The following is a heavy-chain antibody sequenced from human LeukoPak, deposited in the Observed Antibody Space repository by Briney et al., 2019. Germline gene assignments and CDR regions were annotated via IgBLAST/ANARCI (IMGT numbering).Heavy chain of an antibody. CDR1: GYTFISYY. J-gene: IGHJ4*02. Sequence: ASVKVSCKASGYTFISYYMHWVRQAPGQGLEWMGIINPSGGSTSYAQKFQGRVTMTRDTSTSTVYMELSSLRSEDTAVYYCAREADVGYGSGSYKNYWGQGTLVTVSS. D-gene: IGHD3-10*01. CDR3: AREADVGYGSGSYKNY. CDR2: INPSGGST. V-gene: IGHV1-46*01.